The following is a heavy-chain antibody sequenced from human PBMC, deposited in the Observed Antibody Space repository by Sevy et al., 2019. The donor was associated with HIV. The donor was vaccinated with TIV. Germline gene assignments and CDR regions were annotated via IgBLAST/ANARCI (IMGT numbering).Heavy chain of an antibody. CDR3: ARGRYCSSTSCYKGGYYYYYYGMDV. J-gene: IGHJ6*02. Sequence: ASVKVSCKAFGGTFSSYAISWVRQAPGQGLEWMGGIIPISATANYAQKFQGRVTITADESTSTAYMEMSGLRSEDTAVYYCARGRYCSSTSCYKGGYYYYYYGMDVWGQGTTVTVSS. CDR1: GGTFSSYA. CDR2: IIPISATA. D-gene: IGHD2-2*02. V-gene: IGHV1-69*13.